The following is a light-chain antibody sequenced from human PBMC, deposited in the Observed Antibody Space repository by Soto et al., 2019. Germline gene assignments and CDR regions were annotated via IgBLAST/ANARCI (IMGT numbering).Light chain of an antibody. J-gene: IGKJ4*01. V-gene: IGKV3-20*01. CDR1: QSVAKNY. Sequence: EIVLTQSPGTLSLSPGERATLSCRASQSVAKNYLACYQQKPGQAPRLLFHGASNRATGIPDRFSGGGSGTDFTLTISRLEPEDVAQFCCQQYATAPLTFGGGTKVEIK. CDR3: QQYATAPLT. CDR2: GAS.